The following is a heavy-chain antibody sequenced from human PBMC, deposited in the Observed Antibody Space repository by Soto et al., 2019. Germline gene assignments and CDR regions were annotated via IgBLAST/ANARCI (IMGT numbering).Heavy chain of an antibody. D-gene: IGHD6-13*01. CDR1: GGTFSSYT. V-gene: IGHV1-69*02. CDR2: IIPILGIA. CDR3: ARGGGRLAAALDY. Sequence: QVQLVQSGAEVKKPGSSVKVSCKASGGTFSSYTISWVRQAPGQGLEWMGRIIPILGIANYAQKFQGRVTITADKSTSTALLELSSVRSEYTAVYYCARGGGRLAAALDYWGQGTLVTVSS. J-gene: IGHJ4*02.